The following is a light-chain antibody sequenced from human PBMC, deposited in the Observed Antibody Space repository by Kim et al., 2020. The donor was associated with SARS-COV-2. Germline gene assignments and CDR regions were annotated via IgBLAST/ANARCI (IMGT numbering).Light chain of an antibody. V-gene: IGKV1-5*03. CDR2: KAT. J-gene: IGKJ3*01. CDR1: QNIHSSR. Sequence: DIQMTQSPSTLSASVGDRVTITCRASQNIHSSRLAWYQQKPGKVPKLLIYKATSLESGVPSRFSGSGSGTEFTLTISSLQPDDFATYYCQQYTSYSTFGPGTKVDIK. CDR3: QQYTSYST.